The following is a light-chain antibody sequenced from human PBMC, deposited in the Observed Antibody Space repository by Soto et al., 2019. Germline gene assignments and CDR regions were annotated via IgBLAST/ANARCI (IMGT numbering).Light chain of an antibody. J-gene: IGKJ2*01. CDR3: QQYNNWPRT. Sequence: EIVMTQSPATLSVSPGERATLSCRASQSVSSNLAWYQQKPGQAPRLLIYVASTRATGIPAGFSGSGSGTEFTLTCSSLQSEDFAVYYCQQYNNWPRTFGQGTKLEIK. CDR1: QSVSSN. CDR2: VAS. V-gene: IGKV3-15*01.